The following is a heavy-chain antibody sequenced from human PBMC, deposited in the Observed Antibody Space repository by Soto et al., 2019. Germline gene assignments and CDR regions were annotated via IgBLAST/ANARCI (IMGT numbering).Heavy chain of an antibody. D-gene: IGHD6-19*01. V-gene: IGHV1-18*04. CDR3: ARDHGLAWAVRPANYYYAMDV. J-gene: IGHJ6*02. CDR2: ISPYSGNT. CDR1: GYTFTDYA. Sequence: QAQLAQSGPELKSPGASVKVSCKASGYTFTDYAISWGRQAPGQGLQLVGWISPYSGNTTSAENFFDRVTMTTDTSTKTAYLELRSLRSGDTAVYYCARDHGLAWAVRPANYYYAMDVWGQGTTVTVSS.